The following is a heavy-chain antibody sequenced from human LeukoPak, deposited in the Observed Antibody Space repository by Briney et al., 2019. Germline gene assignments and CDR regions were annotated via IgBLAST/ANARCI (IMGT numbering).Heavy chain of an antibody. CDR1: GFTVSSNS. J-gene: IGHJ3*02. CDR3: ARVSSSGWRRFKGNDAFDI. CDR2: INWNGGST. Sequence: GGSLRLPCTVSGFTVSSNSMSWVRQAPGKGLEWVSGINWNGGSTGYADSVKGRFTISRDNAKNSLYLQMHSLRAEDTAVYYCARVSSSGWRRFKGNDAFDIWGQGTMVTVSS. V-gene: IGHV3-20*04. D-gene: IGHD6-19*01.